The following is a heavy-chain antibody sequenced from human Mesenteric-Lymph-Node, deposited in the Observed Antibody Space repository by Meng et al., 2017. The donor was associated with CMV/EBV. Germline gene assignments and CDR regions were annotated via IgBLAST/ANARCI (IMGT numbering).Heavy chain of an antibody. CDR3: ARGGWVPAATGVHDAFDV. V-gene: IGHV4-59*01. D-gene: IGHD2-2*01. J-gene: IGHJ3*01. Sequence: GSLRLSCSVSSGSMSGFFWSWIRQPPGKGLEWIGYVYDLGSTKYNPSLSSPVTMSLDTSKTQFSLRLSSVTTADTAVYYCARGGWVPAATGVHDAFDVWGQGTMVTVSS. CDR1: SGSMSGFF. CDR2: VYDLGST.